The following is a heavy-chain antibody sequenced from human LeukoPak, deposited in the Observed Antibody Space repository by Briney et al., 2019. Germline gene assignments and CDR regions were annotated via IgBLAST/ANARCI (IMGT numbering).Heavy chain of an antibody. CDR2: IKSKTDGGTT. CDR3: TTYYYDSSGTNEGGTFDY. Sequence: GGSLRLSCAASGFTFSSYTMSWVRQAPGKGLEWVGRIKSKTDGGTTDYAAPVKGRFTISRDDSKNTLYLQMNSLKTEDTAVYYCTTYYYDSSGTNEGGTFDYWGQGTLVTVSS. D-gene: IGHD3-22*01. CDR1: GFTFSSYT. V-gene: IGHV3-15*01. J-gene: IGHJ4*02.